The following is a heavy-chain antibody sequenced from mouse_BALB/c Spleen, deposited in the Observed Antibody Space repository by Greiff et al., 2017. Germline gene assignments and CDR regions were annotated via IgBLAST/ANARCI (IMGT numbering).Heavy chain of an antibody. D-gene: IGHD2-14*01. Sequence: EVKLVESGGGLVKPGGSLKLSCAASGFTFSDYYMYWVRQTPEKRLEWVATISDGGSYTYYPDSVKGRFTISRDNAKNNLYLQMSSLKSEDTAMYYCARAEGTYYFDDWGQGTTLTVSS. CDR3: ARAEGTYYFDD. CDR1: GFTFSDYY. CDR2: ISDGGSYT. J-gene: IGHJ2*01. V-gene: IGHV5-4*02.